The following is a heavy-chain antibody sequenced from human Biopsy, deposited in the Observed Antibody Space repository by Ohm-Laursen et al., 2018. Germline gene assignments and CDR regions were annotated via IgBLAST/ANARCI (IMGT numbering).Heavy chain of an antibody. CDR2: IYNTETT. CDR1: GGSISSSTTYY. J-gene: IGHJ5*02. V-gene: IGHV4-39*01. Sequence: GTLSLTCTVSGGSISSSTTYYWAWLRQPPGKGLEWIGSIYNTETTFCNPSLKSRVTISVDTSTNQFSLKVSSVTAADTALYFCARHPTGFWFDPWGHGTLVTVSS. CDR3: ARHPTGFWFDP.